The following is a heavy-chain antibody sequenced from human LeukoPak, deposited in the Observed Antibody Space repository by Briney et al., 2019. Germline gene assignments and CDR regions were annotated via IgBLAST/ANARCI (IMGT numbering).Heavy chain of an antibody. Sequence: PGGSLRLSCAASGFSFDDFEMSWVRQVPGKGLEYVSGISRSGRATGYGDSVKGRFTISRDNAKNSLYLQMTSLRAEDTALYHCARVPGSHYYYYMDVWGKGTAVTVSS. V-gene: IGHV3-20*01. CDR2: ISRSGRAT. CDR3: ARVPGSHYYYYMDV. CDR1: GFSFDDFE. J-gene: IGHJ6*03.